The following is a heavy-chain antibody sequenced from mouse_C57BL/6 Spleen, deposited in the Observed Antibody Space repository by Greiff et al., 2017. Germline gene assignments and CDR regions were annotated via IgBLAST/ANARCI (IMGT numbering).Heavy chain of an antibody. CDR3: TRGRDGTGAD. CDR2: ICSGGDYI. D-gene: IGHD4-1*01. V-gene: IGHV5-9-1*02. CDR1: GFTFSSYA. J-gene: IGHJ3*01. Sequence: EVQLVESGAGLVKPGGSLKLSCAASGFTFSSYAMSWVRQTPEKRLEWVAYICSGGDYIYYADTVKGRFTISRDNARNTLYLQMSSLKSEDTAMYYCTRGRDGTGADWGQGTLVTVSA.